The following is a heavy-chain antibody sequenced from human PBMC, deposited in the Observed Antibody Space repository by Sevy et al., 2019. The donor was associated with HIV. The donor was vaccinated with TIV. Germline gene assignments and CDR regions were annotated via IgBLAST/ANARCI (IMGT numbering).Heavy chain of an antibody. D-gene: IGHD6-6*01. CDR3: ASEGGSSSKFTWFDP. CDR1: GYTFTSYY. CDR2: INPSGGYT. Sequence: ASVKVSCKASGYTFTSYYMHWVRQAPGQGLEWMGIINPSGGYTTYAQKFQGRVTMTRDTSTSTVYMELSSLRAEDTAVYYCASEGGSSSKFTWFDPWGQGTLVTVSS. J-gene: IGHJ5*02. V-gene: IGHV1-46*03.